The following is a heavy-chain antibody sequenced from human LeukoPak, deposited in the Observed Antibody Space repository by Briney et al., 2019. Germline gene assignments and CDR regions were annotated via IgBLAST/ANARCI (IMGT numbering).Heavy chain of an antibody. J-gene: IGHJ4*02. V-gene: IGHV4-39*01. Sequence: PSETLSLTCTVSGGSISSSSYYWGWIRQPPGKGLEWIGSIYYSGSTYYNPSLKSRVTISVDTSKNQFSLKLSSVTAADTAVYYCARGIVATMFSSRRSYYFDYWGQGTLVTVSS. CDR2: IYYSGST. CDR1: GGSISSSSYY. D-gene: IGHD5-12*01. CDR3: ARGIVATMFSSRRSYYFDY.